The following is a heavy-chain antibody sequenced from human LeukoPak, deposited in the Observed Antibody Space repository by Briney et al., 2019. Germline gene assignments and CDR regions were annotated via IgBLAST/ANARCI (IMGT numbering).Heavy chain of an antibody. CDR2: ISSGSSSI. Sequence: ETLSLTCTVSGGSISSSSYYWGWIRQPPGKGLEWVSYISSGSSSIDYADSVKGRFTVSRDNAKNSLYLQMNSLRVEDTAVYYCARRTEVWKSYGSYYYYMDVWGKGTTVTVSS. J-gene: IGHJ6*03. D-gene: IGHD1-26*01. CDR1: GGSISSSS. V-gene: IGHV3-48*01. CDR3: ARRTEVWKSYGSYYYYMDV.